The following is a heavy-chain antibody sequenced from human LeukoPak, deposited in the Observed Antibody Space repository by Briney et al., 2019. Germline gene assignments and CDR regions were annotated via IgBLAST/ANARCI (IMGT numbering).Heavy chain of an antibody. CDR2: INHSGST. D-gene: IGHD3-3*01. CDR3: ARGYHYDFWSGYYKGWFDP. Sequence: SETLSLTCAVYGGSFSGYYWSWIRQPPGKGLEWIGEINHSGSTKYNPSLKSRVTISVDTSKNQFSLKLSSVTAADTAVYYCARGYHYDFWSGYYKGWFDPWGQGTLVTVSS. J-gene: IGHJ5*02. CDR1: GGSFSGYY. V-gene: IGHV4-34*01.